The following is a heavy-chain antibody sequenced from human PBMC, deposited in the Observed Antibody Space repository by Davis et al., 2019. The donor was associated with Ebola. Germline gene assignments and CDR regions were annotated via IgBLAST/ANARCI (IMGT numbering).Heavy chain of an antibody. J-gene: IGHJ4*02. D-gene: IGHD6-19*01. V-gene: IGHV1-3*01. CDR1: GYTFTSYA. Sequence: ASVKVSCKASGYTFTSYAMHWVRQAPGQRLEWMGWINAGNGNTKYSQKFQGRVTITRDTSASTAYVELSSLRSEDTAVYYCARGEQWLVQDYWGQGTLVTVSS. CDR3: ARGEQWLVQDY. CDR2: INAGNGNT.